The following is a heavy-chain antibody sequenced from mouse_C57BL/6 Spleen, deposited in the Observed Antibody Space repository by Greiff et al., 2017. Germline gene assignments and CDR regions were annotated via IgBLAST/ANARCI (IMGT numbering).Heavy chain of an antibody. J-gene: IGHJ2*01. V-gene: IGHV14-3*01. CDR1: GFNIKNTY. Sequence: VQLQQSVAELVRPGASVKLSCTASGFNIKNTYMHWVKQRPEQGLEWIGRIDPANRNTKYAPKVQGKGTITTDTSSNRAYLQLSSLTSEDTGIYYCANPSNACYFDYWGQGTTLTVSS. CDR3: ANPSNACYFDY. D-gene: IGHD4-1*01. CDR2: IDPANRNT.